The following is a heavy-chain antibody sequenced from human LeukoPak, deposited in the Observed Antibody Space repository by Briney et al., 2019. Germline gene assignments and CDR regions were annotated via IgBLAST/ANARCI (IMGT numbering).Heavy chain of an antibody. J-gene: IGHJ6*02. CDR2: IYYSGST. Sequence: SETLSLTCTVSGGSVSSGSYYWSWIRQPPGKGLEWIGYIYYSGSTNYNPSLKGRVTVSVDTSKNQFSLRLTSVTAADTAVYYCARRGSWTYYYAMDVWGQGTTVTVSS. CDR3: ARRGSWTYYYAMDV. V-gene: IGHV4-61*01. CDR1: GGSVSSGSYY. D-gene: IGHD6-13*01.